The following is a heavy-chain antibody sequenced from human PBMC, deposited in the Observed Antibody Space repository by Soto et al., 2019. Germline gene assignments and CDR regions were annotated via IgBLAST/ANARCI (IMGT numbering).Heavy chain of an antibody. Sequence: TLSLTCTVSGGSISSGGYYWSWIRQPPGKALEWLARIDWDDDKYYSTSLKTRLTISKDTSKNQVVLTMTNMDPVDTATYYCARILLSSDYYGMDVGGQGTTVTVSS. V-gene: IGHV2-70*11. CDR1: GGSISSGGYY. D-gene: IGHD6-6*01. CDR3: ARILLSSDYYGMDV. J-gene: IGHJ6*02. CDR2: IDWDDDK.